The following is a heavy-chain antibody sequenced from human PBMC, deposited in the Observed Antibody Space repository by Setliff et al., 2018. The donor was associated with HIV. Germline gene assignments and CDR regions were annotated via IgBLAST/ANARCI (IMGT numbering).Heavy chain of an antibody. CDR2: INPNSGGT. V-gene: IGHV1-2*02. D-gene: IGHD2-15*01. CDR3: ACLPRDIVVDY. CDR1: GYTFTGYY. J-gene: IGHJ4*02. Sequence: RASVKVSCKASGYTFTGYYMHWVRQAPGQGLEWMGWINPNSGGTNSAQKFQGRVTMTGDTSISSAYMELRRLKSDDTAVYYCACLPRDIVVDYWGQGTLVTVS.